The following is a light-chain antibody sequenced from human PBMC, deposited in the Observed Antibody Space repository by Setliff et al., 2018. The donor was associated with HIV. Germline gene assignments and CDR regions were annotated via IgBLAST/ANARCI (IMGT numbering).Light chain of an antibody. V-gene: IGLV2-23*02. J-gene: IGLJ1*01. CDR2: EVN. CDR1: RSDIGTYDL. CDR3: CSYASGSTFV. Sequence: QSVLTQPASVSGSPGQSSTISCTGTRSDIGTYDLVSWYRQYPGKAPKLIIYEVNRRPAGVSDRLSGSKSGNTASLTISGLQAEDEAEYYCCSYASGSTFVFGTGTKVTVL.